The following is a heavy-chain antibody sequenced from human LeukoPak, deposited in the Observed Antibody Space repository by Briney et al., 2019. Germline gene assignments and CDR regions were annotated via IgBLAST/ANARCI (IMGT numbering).Heavy chain of an antibody. Sequence: GRSLRLSCAASGFTFDDYAMHWVRQAPGKGLEWVSGISWNSGSIGYADSVKGRFTISRDDAKNLLFLQMNGLRVEDTAVYYCARDMTTATTCYLEHWGQGTLVTVSS. V-gene: IGHV3-9*01. CDR3: ARDMTTATTCYLEH. CDR2: ISWNSGSI. D-gene: IGHD4-17*01. CDR1: GFTFDDYA. J-gene: IGHJ1*01.